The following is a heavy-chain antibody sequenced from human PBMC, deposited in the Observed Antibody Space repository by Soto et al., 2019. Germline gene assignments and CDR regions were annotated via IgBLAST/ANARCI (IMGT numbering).Heavy chain of an antibody. CDR2: IIPIFGTA. V-gene: IGHV1-69*06. CDR1: GGTFSSYA. CDR3: ARWGGLGYYGSVPILLGDYYYYGMDV. J-gene: IGHJ6*02. Sequence: GASVKVSCKASGGTFSSYAISWVRQAPGQGLEWMGGIIPIFGTANYAQKFQGRVTITADKSTSTAYMELSSLRSEDTAVYYCARWGGLGYYGSVPILLGDYYYYGMDVWGQGTTVTVSS. D-gene: IGHD3-10*01.